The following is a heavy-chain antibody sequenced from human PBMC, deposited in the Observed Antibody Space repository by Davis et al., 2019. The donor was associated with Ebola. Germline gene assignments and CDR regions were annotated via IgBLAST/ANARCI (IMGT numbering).Heavy chain of an antibody. Sequence: AASVKVSCKASGGTFSSYAISWVRQAPGQGLEWMGGIIPIFGTANYAQKFQGRVTITADESTSTAYMELSSLRSEETAVYYCARDAPLGYCSSTSCYLSYWGQGTLVTVSS. V-gene: IGHV1-69*13. CDR2: IIPIFGTA. D-gene: IGHD2-2*01. CDR1: GGTFSSYA. J-gene: IGHJ4*02. CDR3: ARDAPLGYCSSTSCYLSY.